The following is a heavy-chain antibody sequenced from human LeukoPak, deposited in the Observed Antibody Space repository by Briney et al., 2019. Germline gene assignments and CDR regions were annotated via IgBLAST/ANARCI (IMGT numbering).Heavy chain of an antibody. Sequence: PSETLSLTCTVSGGSISSGGYYWSWIRQHPGKGLEWIGYIYYSGSTYYNPSLKSRVTISVDTSNNQFSLKLSSVTAADTAVYYCARDRAQTYYYGSGVFDPWGQGTLVTVSS. CDR3: ARDRAQTYYYGSGVFDP. V-gene: IGHV4-31*03. CDR2: IYYSGST. J-gene: IGHJ5*02. D-gene: IGHD3-10*01. CDR1: GGSISSGGYY.